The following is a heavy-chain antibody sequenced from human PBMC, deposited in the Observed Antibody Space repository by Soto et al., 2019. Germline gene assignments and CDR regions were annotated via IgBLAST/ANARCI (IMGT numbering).Heavy chain of an antibody. CDR2: IGADGGST. Sequence: GGSLRLSCAASGFTFSYYAMHWVRQAPGKGLEYVSVIGADGGSTYYANSVKGRFTVSRDNSKNTLYLQMNSLRAEDTALYYCATDPYYYDSSTYSLDYWGQGALVTVSS. V-gene: IGHV3-64*01. CDR1: GFTFSYYA. J-gene: IGHJ4*02. D-gene: IGHD3-22*01. CDR3: ATDPYYYDSSTYSLDY.